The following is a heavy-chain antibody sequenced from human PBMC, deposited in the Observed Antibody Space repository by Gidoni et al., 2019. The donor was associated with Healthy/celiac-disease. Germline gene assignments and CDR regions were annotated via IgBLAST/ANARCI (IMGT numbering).Heavy chain of an antibody. Sequence: QVQLQQWGAGLLKPSETLSLTCAVYGGSFSGYYWSWTRQPPGKVLEWIGEINHSGSTNYNPSLKSRVTISVDTSKNQFSLKMSSVTAADTAVYYCARQLLWFGELLSLHFDYWGQGTLVTVSS. CDR1: GGSFSGYY. J-gene: IGHJ4*02. CDR3: ARQLLWFGELLSLHFDY. V-gene: IGHV4-34*01. CDR2: INHSGST. D-gene: IGHD3-10*01.